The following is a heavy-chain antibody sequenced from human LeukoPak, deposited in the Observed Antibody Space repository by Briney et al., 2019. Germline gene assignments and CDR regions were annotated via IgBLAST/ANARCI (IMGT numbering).Heavy chain of an antibody. V-gene: IGHV3-33*01. D-gene: IGHD4-17*01. Sequence: GRSLRLSCAASGFTFSSYGMHWVRQAPGKGLEWVAVIWYDGSNKYYADSVKGRLTISRDNSKNTLYLQMNSLRAEDTAVYYCARTDYGDSHWYFDLWGRGTLVTVSS. CDR2: IWYDGSNK. CDR1: GFTFSSYG. CDR3: ARTDYGDSHWYFDL. J-gene: IGHJ2*01.